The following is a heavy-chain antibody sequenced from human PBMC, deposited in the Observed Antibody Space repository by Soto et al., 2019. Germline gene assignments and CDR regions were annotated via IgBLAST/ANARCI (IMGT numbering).Heavy chain of an antibody. CDR3: AERETDYGGWFHFDF. J-gene: IGHJ4*02. V-gene: IGHV3-23*01. CDR2: ISGSSDTT. D-gene: IGHD3-9*01. CDR1: GFTFGSYS. Sequence: PGGSLRLSCAASGFTFGSYSINWVRQAQEKGLGWVSTISGSSDTTYYADSVKGRFTIPRDNSKNTLFLQMNSLRAEDTDMYYCAERETDYGGWFHFDFWGQGTPVTVSS.